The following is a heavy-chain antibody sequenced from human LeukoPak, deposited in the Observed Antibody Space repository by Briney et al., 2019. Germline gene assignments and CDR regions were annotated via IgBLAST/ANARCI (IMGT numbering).Heavy chain of an antibody. D-gene: IGHD3-22*01. CDR1: YDSVSNYY. Sequence: SETLSLTCTVSYDSVSNYYWSWIRQPPGKGLEWIGYIYYSGSTNYNPSLKSRVTISVDTSKNQFSLKLSSVTAADTAVYYCARVGQNYYDSSGYYPLFDYWGQGTLATVSS. CDR3: ARVGQNYYDSSGYYPLFDY. CDR2: IYYSGST. J-gene: IGHJ4*02. V-gene: IGHV4-59*02.